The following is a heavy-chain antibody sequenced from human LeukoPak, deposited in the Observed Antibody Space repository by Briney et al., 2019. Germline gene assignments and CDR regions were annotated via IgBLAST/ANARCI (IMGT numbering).Heavy chain of an antibody. CDR2: INWNGGST. V-gene: IGHV3-20*04. Sequence: GGSLRLSCAASGFTFDDYGMSWVRQAPGKGLEWVSGINWNGGSTGYADSVKGRFTISRDNAKNSLYLQMNSLRAEDTALYYCARAKEQQLVSFRSYYYYYYYMDVWGKGTTVTVSS. CDR3: ARAKEQQLVSFRSYYYYYYYMDV. J-gene: IGHJ6*03. CDR1: GFTFDDYG. D-gene: IGHD6-13*01.